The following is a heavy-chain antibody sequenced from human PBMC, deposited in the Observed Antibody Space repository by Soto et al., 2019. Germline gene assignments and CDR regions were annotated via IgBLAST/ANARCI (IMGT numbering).Heavy chain of an antibody. J-gene: IGHJ3*02. CDR2: ISSSNSTI. CDR3: ARGPVRHFWSQGAFEI. D-gene: IGHD3-3*02. V-gene: IGHV3-48*01. CDR1: GCTFSSYS. Sequence: EGQLVESGGGLVQPGGSLRLSCAASGCTFSSYSMNWVRQAPGKGLEWVSYISSSNSTIYYADSVKGRFTISRDNAKNSLFLENNSLRAEDTAVYYFARGPVRHFWSQGAFEILGKGTIVTVSS.